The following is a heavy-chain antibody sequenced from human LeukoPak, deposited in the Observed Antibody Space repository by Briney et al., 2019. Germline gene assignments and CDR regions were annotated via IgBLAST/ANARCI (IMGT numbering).Heavy chain of an antibody. CDR2: INPNSGGT. J-gene: IGHJ4*02. CDR3: ARVGGGYSYGWVY. CDR1: GYTFTGYY. Sequence: ASVKVSCKASGYTFTGYYMHWVRQAPGQGLEWMGRINPNSGGTDYAQKFQGRVTMTRDTSISTAYMELSRLRSDDTAVYYCARVGGGYSYGWVYWGQGTLVTVSS. D-gene: IGHD5-18*01. V-gene: IGHV1-2*06.